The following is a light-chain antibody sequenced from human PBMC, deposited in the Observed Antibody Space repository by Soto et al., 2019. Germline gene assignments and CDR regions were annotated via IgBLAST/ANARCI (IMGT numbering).Light chain of an antibody. Sequence: EIVMTQSPATLSVSPGERATLSCRASQSVSSNLAWYQQKPGQAPRLLIYGASTRATGIPARFSGSGSGTEFTLTISSLQSEDFAVYYCQQYNNVPRTCGQGTKVEIK. J-gene: IGKJ1*01. CDR1: QSVSSN. CDR2: GAS. V-gene: IGKV3-15*01. CDR3: QQYNNVPRT.